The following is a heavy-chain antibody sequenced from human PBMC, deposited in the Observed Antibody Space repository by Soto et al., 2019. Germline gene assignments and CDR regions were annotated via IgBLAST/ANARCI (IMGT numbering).Heavy chain of an antibody. CDR1: GFTFDDYG. D-gene: IGHD3-9*01. Sequence: ESGGGVVRPGGSLRLSCAASGFTFDDYGMSWVRQAPGKGLEWVSGINWNGGSTGYADSVKGRFTISRDNAKNSLYLQMNSLRAEDTALYYCARLRTPFDWLLGFDYWGQGTLVTVSS. V-gene: IGHV3-20*04. CDR3: ARLRTPFDWLLGFDY. J-gene: IGHJ4*02. CDR2: INWNGGST.